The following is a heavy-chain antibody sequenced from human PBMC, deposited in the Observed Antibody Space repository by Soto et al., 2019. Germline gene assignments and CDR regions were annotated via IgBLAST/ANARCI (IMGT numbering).Heavy chain of an antibody. CDR1: GYSFTSYW. Sequence: PGESLKMSCKGSGYSFTSYWIGWVRQMPGKGLEWMGIIYPGESDTRYSPSFQGQVTISADKSISTAYLQWSSLKASDTAMYYCARHALGRRKGSSWYVSDYYYYGMDVWGQGTTVTVSS. J-gene: IGHJ6*02. D-gene: IGHD6-13*01. V-gene: IGHV5-51*01. CDR3: ARHALGRRKGSSWYVSDYYYYGMDV. CDR2: IYPGESDT.